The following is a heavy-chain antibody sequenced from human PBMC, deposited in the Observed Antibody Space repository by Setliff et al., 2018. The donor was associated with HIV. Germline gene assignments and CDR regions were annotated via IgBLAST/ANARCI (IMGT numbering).Heavy chain of an antibody. J-gene: IGHJ6*03. CDR3: RTVTKYYYMDV. V-gene: IGHV3-49*04. CDR2: IRSKAYGGTI. Sequence: PGGSLRLSCTASGFNFGDYAMGWVRQAPGKGLEWLSFIRSKAYGGTIGYAASVKDRFTISRDDSKSIAYLQMSSLKTEDTAVYYCRTVTKYYYMDVWGKGTTVTVSS. CDR1: GFNFGDYA. D-gene: IGHD4-17*01.